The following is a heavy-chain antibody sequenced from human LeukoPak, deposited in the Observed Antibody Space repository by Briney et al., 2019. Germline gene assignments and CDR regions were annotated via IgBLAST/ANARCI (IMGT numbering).Heavy chain of an antibody. J-gene: IGHJ4*02. CDR3: ARNLYGSGSYYY. V-gene: IGHV4-39*07. Sequence: PSETLSLTCTVSGGSISSSSYYWGWIRQPPGKGLEWIGSIYYSGSTYYNPSLKSRVTISVDTSKNQFSLKLSSVTAADTAVYYYARNLYGSGSYYYWGQGTLVTVSS. CDR2: IYYSGST. CDR1: GGSISSSSYY. D-gene: IGHD3-10*01.